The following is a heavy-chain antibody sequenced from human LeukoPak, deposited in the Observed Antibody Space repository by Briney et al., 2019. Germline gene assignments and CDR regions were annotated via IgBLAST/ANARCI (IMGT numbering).Heavy chain of an antibody. Sequence: GGSLRLSCAASGFTFSSYSMNWVRRAPGKGLEWVSSISSSSSYIYYADSVKGRFTISRDNAKNSLYLQMNSLRAEDTAVYYCASWPPYSSGWYSSGAFDIWGQGTMVTVSS. CDR2: ISSSSSYI. V-gene: IGHV3-21*01. J-gene: IGHJ3*02. CDR1: GFTFSSYS. D-gene: IGHD6-19*01. CDR3: ASWPPYSSGWYSSGAFDI.